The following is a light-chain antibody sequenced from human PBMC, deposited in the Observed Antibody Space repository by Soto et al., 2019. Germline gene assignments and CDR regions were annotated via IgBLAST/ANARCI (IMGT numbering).Light chain of an antibody. CDR3: CSYAGTTWV. CDR2: EGS. CDR1: SSDIGSYNL. Sequence: ALTQPASVSGSPGQSITISCTGTSSDIGSYNLVSWYQQHPGKAPKFMIYEGSKRPSGVSNRFSGSKSGNTASLTISGLQADDEADYYCCSYAGTTWVFGTGTKVTVL. V-gene: IGLV2-23*01. J-gene: IGLJ1*01.